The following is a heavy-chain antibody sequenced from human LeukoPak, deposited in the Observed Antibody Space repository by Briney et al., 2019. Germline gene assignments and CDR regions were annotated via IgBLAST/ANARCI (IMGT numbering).Heavy chain of an antibody. D-gene: IGHD6-6*01. Sequence: PGGSLRLSCAASGFTFSSYGMHWVRQAPGKGLEWVAVIWYDGSNKYYADSVKGRFTISRDNSKNTLYLQMNSLRAEDTAVYYCARTSHSSSNYYYYYYMDVWGKGTTVTVSS. J-gene: IGHJ6*03. CDR2: IWYDGSNK. CDR1: GFTFSSYG. V-gene: IGHV3-33*01. CDR3: ARTSHSSSNYYYYYYMDV.